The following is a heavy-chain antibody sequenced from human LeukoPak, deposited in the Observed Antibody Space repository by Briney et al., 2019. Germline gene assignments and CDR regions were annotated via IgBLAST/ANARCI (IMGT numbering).Heavy chain of an antibody. Sequence: GSLRLSCAASGFTVSSNYMSWVRQAPGKGLEWVSVIYSGGSTYYADSVKGRFTISRDNSKNTLYLQMNSLRAEDTAVYYCARGSPMLRGRPFDYWGQGTLVTVSS. CDR1: GFTVSSNY. CDR2: IYSGGST. J-gene: IGHJ4*02. D-gene: IGHD3-10*01. V-gene: IGHV3-53*01. CDR3: ARGSPMLRGRPFDY.